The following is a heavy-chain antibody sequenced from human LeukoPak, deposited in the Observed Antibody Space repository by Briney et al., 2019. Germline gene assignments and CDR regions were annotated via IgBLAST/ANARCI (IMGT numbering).Heavy chain of an antibody. J-gene: IGHJ4*02. CDR1: GFTFSSYL. D-gene: IGHD1-26*01. CDR3: ARDRIVGATTFDY. CDR2: IKQDGSEK. V-gene: IGHV3-7*01. Sequence: GGSLRLSCAASGFTFSSYLMSWVRQAPGKGLEWVANIKQDGSEKYYVDSVKGRFTISRDNAKNSLYLQMNSLRAEDTAVYYCARDRIVGATTFDYWGQGTLVTVSS.